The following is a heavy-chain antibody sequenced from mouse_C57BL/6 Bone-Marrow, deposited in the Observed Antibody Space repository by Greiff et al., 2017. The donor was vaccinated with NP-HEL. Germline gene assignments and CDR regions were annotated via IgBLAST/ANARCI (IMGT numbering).Heavy chain of an antibody. J-gene: IGHJ3*01. CDR3: ARHGGNRAWFAY. V-gene: IGHV5-12*01. Sequence: VQLKESGGGLVQPGGSLKLSCAASGFTFSYYYMYWVRQTPEKRLEWVAYISNGGGSTYYPDTVKGRFTISRDNAKNTLYLQMSRLKSEDTAMYYCARHGGNRAWFAYWGQGTLVTVSA. D-gene: IGHD2-1*01. CDR1: GFTFSYYY. CDR2: ISNGGGST.